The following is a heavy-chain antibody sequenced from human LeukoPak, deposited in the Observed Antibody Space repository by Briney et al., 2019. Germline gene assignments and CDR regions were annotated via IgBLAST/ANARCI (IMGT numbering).Heavy chain of an antibody. CDR2: IGTAGDT. CDR1: GFSFSSYD. D-gene: IGHD2-15*01. V-gene: IGHV3-13*01. Sequence: GGSLRLSCAASGFSFSSYDMHWVRQSTGKGLEWVSVIGTAGDTYYAGSAKGRFTISRENAKNSLYLRMNSLRAGDTGVYYCARSSGAFDYWGQGTLVTVSS. CDR3: ARSSGAFDY. J-gene: IGHJ4*02.